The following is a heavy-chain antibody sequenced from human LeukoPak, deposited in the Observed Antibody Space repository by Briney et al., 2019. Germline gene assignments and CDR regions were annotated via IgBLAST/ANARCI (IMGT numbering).Heavy chain of an antibody. Sequence: PGGTLRLSCAASGFTFRDYYMSWVRQAPGKGLEWVSIIYRDDRTFYADSVKDRFTISRDNSKKTLFLQMNSLRAEDTAVYYCARDLGSYVDSWGHGTLVTVSS. J-gene: IGHJ5*01. V-gene: IGHV3-66*01. CDR2: IYRDDRT. D-gene: IGHD5-18*01. CDR1: GFTFRDYY. CDR3: ARDLGSYVDS.